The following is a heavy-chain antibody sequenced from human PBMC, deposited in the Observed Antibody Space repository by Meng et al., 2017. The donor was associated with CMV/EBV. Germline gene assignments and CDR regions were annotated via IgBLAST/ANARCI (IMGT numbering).Heavy chain of an antibody. J-gene: IGHJ5*02. V-gene: IGHV4-39*07. CDR3: ASSAYDFWSGYGWFDP. CDR2: IYYSGST. Sequence: SDTLSLTCPVSGGSISSSSYYWGWIRQPPGKGLVWIGSIYYSGSTYYNPSLKSRVTISVDTSKNQFSLKLSSVTAADTAVYYCASSAYDFWSGYGWFDPWGQGTLVTVSS. D-gene: IGHD3-3*01. CDR1: GGSISSSSYY.